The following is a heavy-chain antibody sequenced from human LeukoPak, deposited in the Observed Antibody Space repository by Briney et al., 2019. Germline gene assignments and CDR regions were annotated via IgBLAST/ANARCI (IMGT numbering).Heavy chain of an antibody. CDR1: GFTFNSYT. V-gene: IGHV3-30*04. Sequence: GRSLRFSCVASGFTFNSYTMHWVRQAPGKGLEWVALISYDGSEKNYADSVKGRFTVSRGNSKNTLYLQMNSLRAEDTAVYYCAREDYDSSGYYYVEGSWFDPWGQGTLVTVSS. J-gene: IGHJ5*02. CDR2: ISYDGSEK. CDR3: AREDYDSSGYYYVEGSWFDP. D-gene: IGHD3-22*01.